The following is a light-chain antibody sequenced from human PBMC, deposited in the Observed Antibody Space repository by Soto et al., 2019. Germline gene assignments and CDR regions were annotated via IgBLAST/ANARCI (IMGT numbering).Light chain of an antibody. CDR2: DVS. V-gene: IGLV2-14*01. CDR3: SSYTSSSTYV. Sequence: QSVLTQPASVSGSPGQSIIISCTGTSSDVGGYNYVSWYQQHPGKAPKLMIYDVSNRPSGVSNRFSGSRSGNTASLTISGLQAEDEADYYCSSYTSSSTYVFGTGTRSPS. J-gene: IGLJ1*01. CDR1: SSDVGGYNY.